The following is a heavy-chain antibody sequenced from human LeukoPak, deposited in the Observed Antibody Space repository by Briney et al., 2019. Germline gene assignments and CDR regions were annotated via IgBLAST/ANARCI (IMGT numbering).Heavy chain of an antibody. D-gene: IGHD4-17*01. Sequence: SETLSLTCAVYGGSFSGYYWSWIRQPPGKGLEWIGEINHSGSTNYNPSLKSRVTISVDTSKTQFSPKLSSVTAADTAVYYCARDTTVTTAKSRVQARNWYFDVWGRDTLVTVSS. J-gene: IGHJ2*01. CDR2: INHSGST. CDR3: ARDTTVTTAKSRVQARNWYFDV. CDR1: GGSFSGYY. V-gene: IGHV4-34*01.